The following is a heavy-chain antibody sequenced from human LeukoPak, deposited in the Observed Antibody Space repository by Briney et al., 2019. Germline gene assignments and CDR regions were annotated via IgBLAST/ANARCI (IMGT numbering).Heavy chain of an antibody. CDR1: GFTFSSYA. CDR3: AKTARRSSSWYYYFDY. D-gene: IGHD6-13*01. V-gene: IGHV3-23*01. CDR2: ISGSDGST. Sequence: HAGGSLRLSCAASGFTFSSYAMSWVRQAPGKGLEWVSAISGSDGSTYYADSVKGRFTISRDNSKNTLYLQMNSLRAEDTAVYYCAKTARRSSSWYYYFDYWGQGTLVTVSS. J-gene: IGHJ4*02.